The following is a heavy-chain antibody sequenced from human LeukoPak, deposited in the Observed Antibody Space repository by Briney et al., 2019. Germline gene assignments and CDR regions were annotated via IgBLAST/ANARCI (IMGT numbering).Heavy chain of an antibody. CDR1: GFTFSSYW. CDR3: AREQSLVVVPAAISYYYYYMDV. V-gene: IGHV3-7*01. CDR2: IKQDGSEK. Sequence: GGSLGLSCAASGFTFSSYWMSWVRQAPGKGLEWVANIKQDGSEKYYVDSVKGRFTISRDNAKNSLYLQMNSLRAEDTAVYYCAREQSLVVVPAAISYYYYYMDVWGKGTTVTVSS. J-gene: IGHJ6*03. D-gene: IGHD2-2*02.